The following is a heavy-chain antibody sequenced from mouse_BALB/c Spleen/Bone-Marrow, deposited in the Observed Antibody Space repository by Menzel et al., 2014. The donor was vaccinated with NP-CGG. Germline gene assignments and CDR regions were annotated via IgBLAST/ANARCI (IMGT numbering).Heavy chain of an antibody. V-gene: IGHV1-14*01. D-gene: IGHD6-1*01. Sequence: EVQLQQSGPEQVKPGASVKMSCKASGYTFTGYVMHWVKQKPGQGLERIGYINPYNDGTKYNEKFKGKATLTSDKSSSTAYMELSSLTSEDSAVYYCARRGRIAEALGYWGQGTTLTVSS. CDR1: GYTFTGYV. CDR2: INPYNDGT. J-gene: IGHJ2*01. CDR3: ARRGRIAEALGY.